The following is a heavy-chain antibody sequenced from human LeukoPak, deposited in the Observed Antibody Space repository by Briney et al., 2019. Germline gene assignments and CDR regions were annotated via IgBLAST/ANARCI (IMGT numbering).Heavy chain of an antibody. CDR2: IKQDGSEK. J-gene: IGHJ6*03. Sequence: GGSLRLSCAASGFTFSSYWMSWVRQAPGKGLEWVANIKQDGSEKFYVDSVKGRFTISRDNAKNSLYLQMKSLRAEDTAVYYCASRYSSSWYYYYYYMDVWGKGTTVTVSS. CDR3: ASRYSSSWYYYYYYMDV. D-gene: IGHD6-13*01. CDR1: GFTFSSYW. V-gene: IGHV3-7*01.